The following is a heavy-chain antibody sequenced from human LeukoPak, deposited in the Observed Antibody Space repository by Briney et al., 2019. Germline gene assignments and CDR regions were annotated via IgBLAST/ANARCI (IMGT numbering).Heavy chain of an antibody. CDR1: GGSISSSTFY. Sequence: SETLSLTCTVSGGSISSSTFYWGWIRQPPGKGLEWIGSLYYSGSTYYNPSLKSRVTISVDTSKNQFSLKLSSVTAADTAVYYCARDAPGCSGGSCYFDYWGQGTLVTVSS. CDR3: ARDAPGCSGGSCYFDY. V-gene: IGHV4-39*02. D-gene: IGHD2-15*01. J-gene: IGHJ4*02. CDR2: LYYSGST.